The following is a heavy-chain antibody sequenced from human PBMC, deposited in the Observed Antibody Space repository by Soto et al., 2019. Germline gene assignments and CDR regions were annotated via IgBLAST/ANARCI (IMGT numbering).Heavy chain of an antibody. V-gene: IGHV3-21*01. Sequence: EVQLVESGGGLVKPGGSLRLSCAASGFTFSSYSMNWVRQAPGKGLEWVSSISSSSSYIYYADSVKGRLTISRDNAKNSLYLQMNSLRAEDTAVYYCAREDYDFWSGYYLQRSYGMDVWGQGTTVTVSS. CDR2: ISSSSSYI. J-gene: IGHJ6*02. D-gene: IGHD3-3*01. CDR1: GFTFSSYS. CDR3: AREDYDFWSGYYLQRSYGMDV.